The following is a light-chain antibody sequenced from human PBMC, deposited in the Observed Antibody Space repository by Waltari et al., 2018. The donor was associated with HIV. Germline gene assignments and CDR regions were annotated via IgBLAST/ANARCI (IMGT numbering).Light chain of an antibody. J-gene: IGLJ3*02. V-gene: IGLV2-14*01. CDR1: SGDVGGYNY. CDR3: SSYTSSSTLV. CDR2: EVS. Sequence: QSALTQPASVSGSPGQSITISCTGTSGDVGGYNYVSWYQQHPGKAPKLMSYEVSNRPSGVSNRFPGSKSGNTASLTIAGLQAEDEADYYCSSYTSSSTLVFGGGTKLTVL.